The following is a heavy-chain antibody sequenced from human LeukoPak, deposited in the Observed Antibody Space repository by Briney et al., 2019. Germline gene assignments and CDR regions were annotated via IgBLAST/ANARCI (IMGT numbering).Heavy chain of an antibody. D-gene: IGHD2-21*02. CDR2: ISSSGSNI. Sequence: GGSLRLSCAASGFTFSSYEMSWVRQAPGKGLEWLSYISSSGSNIYYADSVKGRFTISRDNAKNSLYLQMNSLRAEDTSVYYCTRGVHTVVVTAPFDYWGQGTLVTVSS. CDR3: TRGVHTVVVTAPFDY. J-gene: IGHJ4*02. CDR1: GFTFSSYE. V-gene: IGHV3-48*03.